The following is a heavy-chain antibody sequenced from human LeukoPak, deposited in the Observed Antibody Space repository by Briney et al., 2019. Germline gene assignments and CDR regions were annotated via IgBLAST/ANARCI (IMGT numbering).Heavy chain of an antibody. D-gene: IGHD6-13*01. Sequence: SETLSLTCTVSGGSISSGDYYWSWIRQPPGKGLEWIGYIYYSGSTYYNPSLKSRVTISVDTSKNQFSLKLSFVTAADTAVYYCARGRSWSFDYWGQGTLVTVSS. V-gene: IGHV4-30-4*01. CDR2: IYYSGST. CDR1: GGSISSGDYY. CDR3: ARGRSWSFDY. J-gene: IGHJ4*02.